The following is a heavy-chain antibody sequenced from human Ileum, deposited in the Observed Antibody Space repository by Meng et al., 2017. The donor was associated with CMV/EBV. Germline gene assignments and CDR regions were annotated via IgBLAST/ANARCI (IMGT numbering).Heavy chain of an antibody. CDR1: GDSMRTSSYY. J-gene: IGHJ2*01. Sequence: SETLSLTCTVSGDSMRTSSYYWGWISQPPGKGLEWIGSISYTGSTYYNPSLKSRVTMSVDTSTNQFSLRLSSVPASDTAVYYCARTYCGGDCARGYFDLWGRGTLVTVSS. V-gene: IGHV4-39*07. CDR3: ARTYCGGDCARGYFDL. D-gene: IGHD2-21*01. CDR2: ISYTGST.